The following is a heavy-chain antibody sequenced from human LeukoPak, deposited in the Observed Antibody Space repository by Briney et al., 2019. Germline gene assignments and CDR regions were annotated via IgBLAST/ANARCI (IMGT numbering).Heavy chain of an antibody. CDR1: TYSISSGYY. D-gene: IGHD6-13*01. J-gene: IGHJ4*02. Sequence: SETLSLTCTVSTYSISSGYYWGWIRQPPGKGLEWIGNIYHNGNTYYNPSLKSRVTISVDTSKDQFSLNLSSVTAADTAVYYCARGRGSSWYYFDSWGQGTLVTVSS. CDR2: IYHNGNT. CDR3: ARGRGSSWYYFDS. V-gene: IGHV4-38-2*02.